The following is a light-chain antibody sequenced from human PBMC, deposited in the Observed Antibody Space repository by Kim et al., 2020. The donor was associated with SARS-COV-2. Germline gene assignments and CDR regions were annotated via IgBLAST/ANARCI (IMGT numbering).Light chain of an antibody. Sequence: DIQMTQSPSSLSASIGDRVTITCRASQSISTYLNWYQQKPGKAPNLLIYATSSLQSGVPSRFSGSGSGTDFTLTISSLQPEDIATYYFQQNSSTSYTFGPETKLEI. CDR1: QSISTY. CDR2: ATS. J-gene: IGKJ2*01. V-gene: IGKV1-39*01. CDR3: QQNSSTSYT.